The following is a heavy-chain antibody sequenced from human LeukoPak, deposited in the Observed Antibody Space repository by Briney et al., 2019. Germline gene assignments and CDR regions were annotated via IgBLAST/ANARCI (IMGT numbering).Heavy chain of an antibody. CDR3: ARAGNYDILTGYYYYYMDV. V-gene: IGHV4-59*01. D-gene: IGHD3-9*01. J-gene: IGHJ6*03. CDR1: GGSISSYY. Sequence: PSETLSLTCTVSGGSISSYYWSWIRQPPGKGLEWIGYIYYSGSTNYNPSLKSRVTISVDTSKNQFSLKLSSVTAADTAVYYCARAGNYDILTGYYYYYMDVWGKGTTVTISS. CDR2: IYYSGST.